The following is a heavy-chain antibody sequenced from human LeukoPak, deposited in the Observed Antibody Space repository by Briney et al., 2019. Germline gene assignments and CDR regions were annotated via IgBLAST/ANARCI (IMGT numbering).Heavy chain of an antibody. CDR2: ISSSGSTI. V-gene: IGHV3-48*03. CDR3: ARERWWTVTTLDY. Sequence: PGGSLRLSCAASGFTFSSYEMNWVRQAPGKGLEWVSYISSSGSTIYYADSVKGRFTISRDNAKNSLYLQMNSLRAEDTAVYYCARERWWTVTTLDYWGQGTLVTVSS. CDR1: GFTFSSYE. J-gene: IGHJ4*02. D-gene: IGHD4-17*01.